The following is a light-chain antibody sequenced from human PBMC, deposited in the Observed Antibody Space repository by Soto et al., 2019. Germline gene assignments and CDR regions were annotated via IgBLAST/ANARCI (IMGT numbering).Light chain of an antibody. CDR3: QSRDSSLSSSWV. CDR1: SSNIGADFD. J-gene: IGLJ3*02. CDR2: HNN. Sequence: QSVLTQPPSVSGAPGQRVTISCTGSSSNIGADFDVHWYQHLPGTAPKLLISHNNNRPSGVPDRFSGSKSGTSASLAITGLQADDEAVYYCQSRDSSLSSSWVFGGGIKVTVL. V-gene: IGLV1-40*01.